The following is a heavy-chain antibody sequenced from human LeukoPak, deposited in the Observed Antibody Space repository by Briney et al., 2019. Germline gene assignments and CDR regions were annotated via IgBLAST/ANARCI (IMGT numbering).Heavy chain of an antibody. D-gene: IGHD1-26*01. J-gene: IGHJ4*02. CDR1: GFTFSSYW. CDR3: AREYPNGSLDY. V-gene: IGHV3-64*01. CDR2: ISGDGINT. Sequence: PGGSLRLSCAASGFTFSSYWMSWVRQAPGKGLESVSAISGDGINTYYANSVRGRFTISRDNSKNTLYLQMGSLRTEDMAVYYCAREYPNGSLDYWGQGTPVTVSS.